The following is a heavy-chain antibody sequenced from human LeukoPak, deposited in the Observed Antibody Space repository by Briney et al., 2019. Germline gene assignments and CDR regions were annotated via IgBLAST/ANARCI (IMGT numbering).Heavy chain of an antibody. J-gene: IGHJ4*02. D-gene: IGHD1-1*01. CDR1: GFTFTNYA. CDR2: ISGSGSKT. Sequence: PGGSLRLSCAASGFTFTNYAMTWVRQAPGKVLEWVSVISGSGSKTDYADSVKGRFTISRDNSKNTLSLQMNSLRAEDTAIYYCAIVVGTGTTPTDYWGQGTLVTVSS. CDR3: AIVVGTGTTPTDY. V-gene: IGHV3-23*01.